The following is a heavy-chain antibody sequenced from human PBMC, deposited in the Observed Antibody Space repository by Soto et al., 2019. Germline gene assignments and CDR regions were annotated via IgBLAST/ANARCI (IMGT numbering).Heavy chain of an antibody. CDR1: GGAFRGFY. Sequence: SETLSPTCAVYGGAFRGFYWSWVRPPPGKGLEWIGEINHSGSTNYNPSLKSRVTMSVDTSKNQFSLKLSSVTAADTAVYYCARGRGVGYLDWLLLHYWGQGTLVTVSS. J-gene: IGHJ4*02. CDR3: ARGRGVGYLDWLLLHY. V-gene: IGHV4-34*01. D-gene: IGHD3-9*01. CDR2: INHSGST.